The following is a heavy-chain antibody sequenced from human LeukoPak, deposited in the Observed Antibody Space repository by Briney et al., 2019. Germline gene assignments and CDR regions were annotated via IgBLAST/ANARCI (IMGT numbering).Heavy chain of an antibody. J-gene: IGHJ4*02. CDR2: IYYSGST. CDR3: ARIYYDFWSGYPIGNYFDY. CDR1: GGSISSYY. Sequence: SETLSLTCTVSGGSISSYYWSWIRQPPGKGLEWIGCIYYSGSTNYNPSLKSRVTISVDTSKNQFSLKLSSVTAADTAVYYCARIYYDFWSGYPIGNYFDYWGQGTLVTVSS. D-gene: IGHD3-3*01. V-gene: IGHV4-59*01.